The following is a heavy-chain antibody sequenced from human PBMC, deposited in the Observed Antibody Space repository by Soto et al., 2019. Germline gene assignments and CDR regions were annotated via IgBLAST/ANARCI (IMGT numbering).Heavy chain of an antibody. Sequence: QLQLQESGPGLVKPSETLSLTCTVSGGSISSSSFHWGWIRQPPGKGLEWIGSIYYSGSTYYSPSLKSRVTISGDTSKNQFPLKLSSVTAADTAVYYCARRERAAGTDWWFDPWGQGTLVTVSS. V-gene: IGHV4-39*01. CDR2: IYYSGST. CDR1: GGSISSSSFH. D-gene: IGHD6-13*01. J-gene: IGHJ5*02. CDR3: ARRERAAGTDWWFDP.